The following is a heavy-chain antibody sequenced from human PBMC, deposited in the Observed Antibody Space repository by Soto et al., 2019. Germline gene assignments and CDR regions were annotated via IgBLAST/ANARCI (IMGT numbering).Heavy chain of an antibody. CDR3: ARDQGTLTTFYYYYAMDV. V-gene: IGHV3-33*01. J-gene: IGHJ6*02. Sequence: QVQLVESGGGVVQPGRSLRLSCVASGFTFRTYGMHWVRQAPGKGLEWVAVIWDDGSNKYYADSVKGRFTISRDNSKNTLYLQMNSLRAEDTAAYYCARDQGTLTTFYYYYAMDVWGQGTTVTVSS. D-gene: IGHD4-4*01. CDR1: GFTFRTYG. CDR2: IWDDGSNK.